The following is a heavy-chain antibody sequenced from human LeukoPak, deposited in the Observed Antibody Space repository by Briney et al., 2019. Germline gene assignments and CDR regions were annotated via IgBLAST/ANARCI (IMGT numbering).Heavy chain of an antibody. J-gene: IGHJ5*02. Sequence: SGPTLVNPTQTLTLTCTFSGFSLSTSGVGVGWIRQSPGKALEWLALIYWDDEKRYSPSLKSRLTLTKDTSKNQVVLTMTNMDPVDTATYYCAHSLGYGSIWLGFDPWGQGTLVTVSS. CDR2: IYWDDEK. D-gene: IGHD6-13*01. CDR3: AHSLGYGSIWLGFDP. V-gene: IGHV2-5*02. CDR1: GFSLSTSGVG.